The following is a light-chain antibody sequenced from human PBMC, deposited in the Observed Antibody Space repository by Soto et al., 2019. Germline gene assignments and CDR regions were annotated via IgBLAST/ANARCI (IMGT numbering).Light chain of an antibody. V-gene: IGKV3-11*01. CDR1: QSISSH. CDR2: DAS. Sequence: EIVLTQSPATLSLSPGERATLSCRASQSISSHLAWYQQKPGQAPRLLMYDASNRATGIPARFSGSGSGTDFTLTISSLETEDFAVYYCQQRPNWPLTFGGGNKVEIK. J-gene: IGKJ4*01. CDR3: QQRPNWPLT.